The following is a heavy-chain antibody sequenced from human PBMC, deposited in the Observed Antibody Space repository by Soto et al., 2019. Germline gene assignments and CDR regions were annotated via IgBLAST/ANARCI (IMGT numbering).Heavy chain of an antibody. J-gene: IGHJ4*02. D-gene: IGHD2-15*01. CDR2: ISGSGGGT. Sequence: EVQLLESGGGLVQPGGSLRLSCAASGFTFSSYAMSWVRQAPGKGLEWVSTISGSGGGTYYADSVKGRFTISRDNSKNTLYLQMNSLRAEDTAVYYCAKDRWSGSRGDTGSFDYWGQGTLVTVSS. CDR1: GFTFSSYA. CDR3: AKDRWSGSRGDTGSFDY. V-gene: IGHV3-23*01.